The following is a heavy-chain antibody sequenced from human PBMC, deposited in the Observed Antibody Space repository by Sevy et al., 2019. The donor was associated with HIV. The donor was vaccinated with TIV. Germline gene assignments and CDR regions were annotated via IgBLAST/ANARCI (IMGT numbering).Heavy chain of an antibody. D-gene: IGHD3-3*01. CDR1: GYSFTNHA. CDR2: IKADNGNI. CDR3: AREKGGIFGVVAGQFDS. J-gene: IGHJ4*02. V-gene: IGHV1-3*01. Sequence: ASVKVSCKASGYSFTNHAIQWVRQAPGQGLEWMGWIKADNGNIKYSQKFQDRLNITRDTSATTAYMELGGLRPEDTALYFCAREKGGIFGVVAGQFDSWGQGTLVTVSS.